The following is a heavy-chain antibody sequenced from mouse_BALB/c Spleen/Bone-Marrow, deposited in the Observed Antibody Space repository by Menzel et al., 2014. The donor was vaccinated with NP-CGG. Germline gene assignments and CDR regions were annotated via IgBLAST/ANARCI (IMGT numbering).Heavy chain of an antibody. J-gene: IGHJ2*01. CDR1: GDSITSGY. CDR3: ARSLGRFDY. Sequence: EVMLVESGPSLIKPSQTLSLTRSVTGDSITSGYWNWIRKFPGNELEYMGYISYTGNTYYNPSLKSRISIARDTSKNQYYLQLHSVTTEDTATYFCARSLGRFDYWGQGATLTVSS. CDR2: ISYTGNT. D-gene: IGHD4-1*01. V-gene: IGHV3-8*02.